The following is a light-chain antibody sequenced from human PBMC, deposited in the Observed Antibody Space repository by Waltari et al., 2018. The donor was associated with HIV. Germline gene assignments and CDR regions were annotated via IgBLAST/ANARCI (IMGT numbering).Light chain of an antibody. CDR2: KDS. V-gene: IGLV3-25*03. Sequence: SYELTQPPSVSVSPGQTARITCSGDALPKQYAYWYQQKPGQAPVVMIYKDSERPSGIPERFSGSSSGTTVTLTISGVQAEDEADDYCQSADSSGTHYVFGTGTKVTVL. CDR1: ALPKQY. CDR3: QSADSSGTHYV. J-gene: IGLJ1*01.